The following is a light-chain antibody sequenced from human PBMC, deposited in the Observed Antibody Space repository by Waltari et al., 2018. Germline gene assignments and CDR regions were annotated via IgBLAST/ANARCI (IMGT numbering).Light chain of an antibody. CDR2: DVT. CDR1: SSYVGGSHF. Sequence: QSALTQPASVSGSPGQSVTISCTGTSSYVGGSHFVSWYQQHPGRAPKLMIYDVTPRPSGVSPRFSGSKSGDTASLTISGLQAADEAEYYCSSYSSTNTVVFGGGTQLTV. V-gene: IGLV2-14*03. CDR3: SSYSSTNTVV. J-gene: IGLJ3*02.